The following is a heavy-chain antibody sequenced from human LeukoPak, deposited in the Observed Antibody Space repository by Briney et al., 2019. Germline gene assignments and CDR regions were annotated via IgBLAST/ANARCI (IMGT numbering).Heavy chain of an antibody. CDR1: GFTFSSYA. J-gene: IGHJ4*02. CDR2: ISGSGSTT. CDR3: ARVDRTYYYDSSGYFDY. D-gene: IGHD3-22*01. Sequence: PGGSLRLSCAASGFTFSSYAMSWVRQAPGKGLEWVSGISGSGSTTYYADSVRGRFTISRDNSKNTLYLQMNSLRAEDTAVYYCARVDRTYYYDSSGYFDYWGQGTLVTVSS. V-gene: IGHV3-23*01.